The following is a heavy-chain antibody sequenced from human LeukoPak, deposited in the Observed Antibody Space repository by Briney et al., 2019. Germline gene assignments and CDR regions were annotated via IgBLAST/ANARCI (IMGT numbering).Heavy chain of an antibody. CDR1: GYTFTGYH. Sequence: ASVKVSCKASGYTFTGYHMHWVRQAPGQGLEWMGRINPNSGGTNYAQKFQGRVTMTRDTSISTAYMELSRLRSDDTAVYYCARELTPSEYNWNSNTDYWGQGTLVTVSS. J-gene: IGHJ4*02. V-gene: IGHV1-2*06. CDR2: INPNSGGT. D-gene: IGHD1-7*01. CDR3: ARELTPSEYNWNSNTDY.